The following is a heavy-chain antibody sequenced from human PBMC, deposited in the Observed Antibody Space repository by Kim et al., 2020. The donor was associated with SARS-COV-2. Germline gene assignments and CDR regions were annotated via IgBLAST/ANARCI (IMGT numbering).Heavy chain of an antibody. D-gene: IGHD3-16*01. J-gene: IGHJ4*02. Sequence: GESLKISCRVSGYNFADYWINWVRQMPGKGLEWMGRMDPSDSYSNYNLSFQGHVTMSADRSISAAYLQLTNLQASDTAIYYCARRGEGADPPLDFWGPGTLVVVSS. V-gene: IGHV5-10-1*01. CDR1: GYNFADYW. CDR3: ARRGEGADPPLDF. CDR2: MDPSDSYS.